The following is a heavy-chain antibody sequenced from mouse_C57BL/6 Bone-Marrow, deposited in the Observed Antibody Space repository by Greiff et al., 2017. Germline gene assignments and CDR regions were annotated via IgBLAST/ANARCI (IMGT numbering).Heavy chain of an antibody. D-gene: IGHD2-4*01. J-gene: IGHJ4*01. CDR1: GYTFTSYW. Sequence: VQLQQPGAELVMPGASVKLSCKASGYTFTSYWMHWVKQRPGQGLEWIGEIDPSDSYTNYNQKFKGKSTLTVDKSSSTAYMQLSSLTSEDAAVYYCARREAMITTSYYAMDYGGQGTSVTFSP. V-gene: IGHV1-69*01. CDR3: ARREAMITTSYYAMDY. CDR2: IDPSDSYT.